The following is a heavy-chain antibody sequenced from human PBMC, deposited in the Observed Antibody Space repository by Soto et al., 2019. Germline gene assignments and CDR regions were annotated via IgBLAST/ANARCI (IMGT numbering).Heavy chain of an antibody. J-gene: IGHJ6*02. CDR2: INHSGST. Sequence: PSETLSLTCAVYGGSFSGYYWSWIRQPPGKGLEWIGEINHSGSTNYNPSLKSRVTISVDTSKNQFSLKLSSVTAADTAVYYCGGTTLSYYYYGMDVWGQGTTVT. CDR1: GGSFSGYY. V-gene: IGHV4-34*01. CDR3: GGTTLSYYYYGMDV. D-gene: IGHD1-1*01.